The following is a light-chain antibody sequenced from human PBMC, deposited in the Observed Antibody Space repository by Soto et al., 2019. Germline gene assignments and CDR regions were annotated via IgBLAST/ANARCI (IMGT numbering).Light chain of an antibody. CDR3: HQYNVT. J-gene: IGKJ5*01. CDR1: QNIGNW. CDR2: KAS. Sequence: IPMTLSTSTLSASVGDRVPITCRSSQNIGNWLAWYQQQPGRAPNVLIYKASTLESGVPSRCSGSGSGTEFTLTIGSQQPDDFASYYCHQYNVTFGQGTRLENK. V-gene: IGKV1-5*03.